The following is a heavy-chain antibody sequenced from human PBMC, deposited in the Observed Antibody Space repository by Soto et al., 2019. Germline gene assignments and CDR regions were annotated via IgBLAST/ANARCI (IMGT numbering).Heavy chain of an antibody. V-gene: IGHV1-69*01. D-gene: IGHD2-8*01. CDR2: IIAICGTA. J-gene: IGHJ4*01. CDR1: GGNSSSYD. CDR3: ASRYCANGVWYHVAAAGRFDY. Sequence: VPCKASGGNSSSYDFRWMRQDPGQRVAWMGGIIAICGTANYAQKFQGRVTITADESTSTAYMELSSLRSEETGVYYCASRYCANGVWYHVAAAGRFDYWGHGTRVTVSS.